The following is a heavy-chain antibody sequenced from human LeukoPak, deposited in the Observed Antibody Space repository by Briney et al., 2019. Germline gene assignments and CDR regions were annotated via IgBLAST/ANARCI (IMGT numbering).Heavy chain of an antibody. CDR1: GFTFSIYA. CDR2: ISGSGGTT. D-gene: IGHD7-27*01. CDR3: AKLTRTGDQNFDY. Sequence: GGSLRLSCTASGFTFSIYAMSWVRQAPGKGLEWVSSISGSGGTTYYADSVKGRFTISRDNSKNTLYLQMNSLRAEDTAVYYCAKLTRTGDQNFDYWGQGTLVTVSS. V-gene: IGHV3-23*01. J-gene: IGHJ4*02.